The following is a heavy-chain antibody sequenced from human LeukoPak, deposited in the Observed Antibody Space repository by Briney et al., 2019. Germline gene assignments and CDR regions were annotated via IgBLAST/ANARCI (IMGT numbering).Heavy chain of an antibody. J-gene: IGHJ4*02. CDR1: GGSFSGYY. Sequence: SETLSLTCAVYGGSFSGYYWSWIRQPPGKGLEWIGEINHSGSTNYNPSLKSRVTISVDTSKNQFSLKLSSVTAADTAVYYCAREMVRGVICLGYWGQGTLVTVSS. CDR3: AREMVRGVICLGY. V-gene: IGHV4-34*01. D-gene: IGHD3-10*01. CDR2: INHSGST.